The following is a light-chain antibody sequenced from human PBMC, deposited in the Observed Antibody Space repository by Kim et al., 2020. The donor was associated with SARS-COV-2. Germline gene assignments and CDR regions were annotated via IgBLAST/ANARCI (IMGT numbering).Light chain of an antibody. CDR1: SLRSYY. Sequence: LGQTVRITCQGNSLRSYYASWYQQKPGQAPVLVIYGKNNRPSGIPDRFSGSSSGNTASLTITGAQAEDEADYYCNSRDSSGNHWVFGGGTQLTV. CDR2: GKN. CDR3: NSRDSSGNHWV. J-gene: IGLJ3*02. V-gene: IGLV3-19*01.